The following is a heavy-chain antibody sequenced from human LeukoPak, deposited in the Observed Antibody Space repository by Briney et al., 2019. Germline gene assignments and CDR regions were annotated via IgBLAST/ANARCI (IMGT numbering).Heavy chain of an antibody. CDR1: GDSINSFY. J-gene: IGHJ4*02. CDR2: VFHTGDT. CDR3: ARHPFATPFDH. Sequence: SETLSLTCAVSGDSINSFYWSWIRQPPGKGLEWIGYVFHTGDTNSNPSLKSRVTVSLDTSTSQVSLRLTSVTAPGTAVYYCARHPFATPFDHWGRGILVTVSS. V-gene: IGHV4-59*08. D-gene: IGHD2-15*01.